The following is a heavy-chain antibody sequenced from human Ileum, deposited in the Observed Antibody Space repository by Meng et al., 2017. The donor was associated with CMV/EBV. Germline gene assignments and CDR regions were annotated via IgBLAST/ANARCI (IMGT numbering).Heavy chain of an antibody. CDR3: AVTVVTPDNALEF. CDR2: IIPILDIA. J-gene: IGHJ3*01. D-gene: IGHD4-23*01. V-gene: IGHV1-69*02. Sequence: SVKVSCKASRSTFSSYTITWLRQAPGQGLEGMGRIIPILDIADYAQSFQGRATITADKSSRTVYMELNSLRSEDTAVYYCAVTVVTPDNALEFWGHGTLVTVSS. CDR1: RSTFSSYT.